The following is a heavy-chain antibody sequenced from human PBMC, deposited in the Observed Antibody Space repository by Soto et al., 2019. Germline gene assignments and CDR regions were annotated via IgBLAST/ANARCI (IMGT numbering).Heavy chain of an antibody. CDR1: GGSISSYY. Sequence: SETLSLTCTVSGGSISSYYWSWIRQPPGKGLEWMWYIYYSGSTNYNPSLKSQGTISVDTSKNQFSLKLSSVTAADTAVYYCARVSAAAGRFAPWGQGTLVTVSS. V-gene: IGHV4-59*01. CDR3: ARVSAAAGRFAP. D-gene: IGHD6-13*01. CDR2: IYYSGST. J-gene: IGHJ5*02.